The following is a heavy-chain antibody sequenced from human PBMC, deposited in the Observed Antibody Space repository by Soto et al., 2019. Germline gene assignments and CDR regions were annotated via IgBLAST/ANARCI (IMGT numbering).Heavy chain of an antibody. V-gene: IGHV6-1*01. CDR1: GDSVSSDSAA. CDR3: ARGGPYFFCGGYCYLQAHDI. J-gene: IGHJ3*02. CDR2: TYYRSKWYN. Sequence: SQTLSLTCAISGDSVSSDSAAWNWIRPCPSRGLEWLGRTYYRSKWYNDYAVSVASRISFNPDTSKNQFSLQLKYVTPEDTAVYYCARGGPYFFCGGYCYLQAHDIRAQGSMVIVSS. D-gene: IGHD2-21*02.